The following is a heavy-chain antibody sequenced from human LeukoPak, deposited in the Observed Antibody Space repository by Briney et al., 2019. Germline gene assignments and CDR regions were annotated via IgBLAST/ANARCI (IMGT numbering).Heavy chain of an antibody. J-gene: IGHJ4*02. Sequence: ASVKVSCKASGYTFPSYFMHWVRQAPGQGLEWMGIINPTGGSTTYAQKFQGRVTMTRDTSASTVYMELSSLRSDDTAVYYCARTAARRFDYWGQGTLVTVSS. CDR1: GYTFPSYF. D-gene: IGHD6-6*01. CDR2: INPTGGST. CDR3: ARTAARRFDY. V-gene: IGHV1-46*01.